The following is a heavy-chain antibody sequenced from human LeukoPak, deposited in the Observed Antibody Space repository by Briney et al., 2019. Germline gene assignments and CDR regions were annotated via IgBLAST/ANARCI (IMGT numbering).Heavy chain of an antibody. D-gene: IGHD2-2*01. V-gene: IGHV1-2*02. J-gene: IGHJ6*03. CDR1: GYTFTGYY. Sequence: ASVKVSCKASGYTFTGYYMHWVRQAPGQGLEWMGWINPNSGGTNYAQKFQGRVTMTRDTSISTAYMELSRLRSDDTAVYYCARDYIVVVPAAPSDYYYYMDVWGKGTTVTVSS. CDR3: ARDYIVVVPAAPSDYYYYMDV. CDR2: INPNSGGT.